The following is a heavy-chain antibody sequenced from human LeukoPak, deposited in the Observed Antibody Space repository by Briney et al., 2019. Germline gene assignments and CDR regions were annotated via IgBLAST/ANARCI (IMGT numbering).Heavy chain of an antibody. CDR2: ISSSSSYI. J-gene: IGHJ4*02. CDR1: GFTFSSYS. D-gene: IGHD1-26*01. Sequence: GGSLRLSCAASGFTFSSYSMNWVRQAPGKGLGWVSSISSSSSYIYYADSVKGRFTISRDNAKNSLYLQMNSLRAEDTAVYYCARKGVGAGYYFDYWGQGTLVTVSS. CDR3: ARKGVGAGYYFDY. V-gene: IGHV3-21*01.